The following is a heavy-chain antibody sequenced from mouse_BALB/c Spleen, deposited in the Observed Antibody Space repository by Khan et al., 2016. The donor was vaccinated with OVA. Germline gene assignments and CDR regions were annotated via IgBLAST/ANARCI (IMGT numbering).Heavy chain of an antibody. J-gene: IGHJ4*01. V-gene: IGHV1-4*01. Sequence: QVQLKQSGAEPARPGASVKMSCKAPGYTFTSNTMHWVKQRPGQGLEWIGYINPSSGYTNYNQKFNDKATLTADKSSSTAYMQLSSLTSEDSAVSYCARRTTAYAMDYWGQGTSVTVSS. CDR1: GYTFTSNT. CDR2: INPSSGYT. D-gene: IGHD1-2*01. CDR3: ARRTTAYAMDY.